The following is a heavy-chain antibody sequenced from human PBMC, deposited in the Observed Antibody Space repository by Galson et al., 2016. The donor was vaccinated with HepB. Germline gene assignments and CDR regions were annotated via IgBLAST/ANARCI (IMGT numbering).Heavy chain of an antibody. CDR1: GFPFGSYA. D-gene: IGHD5-12*01. Sequence: SLRLSCAASGFPFGSYAMSWVRQTPGKGLEWVSAIGNNAKTYYADSVLGRFSISRDNFKNTLYLQMNRLRVEDTALYYCAREDHQWLIHVGYWGQGAPVTVSS. CDR3: AREDHQWLIHVGY. V-gene: IGHV3-23*01. CDR2: IGNNAKT. J-gene: IGHJ4*02.